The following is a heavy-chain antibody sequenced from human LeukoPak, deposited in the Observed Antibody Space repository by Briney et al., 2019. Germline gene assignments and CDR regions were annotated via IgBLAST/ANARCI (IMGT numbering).Heavy chain of an antibody. CDR1: GGSISSRTYY. D-gene: IGHD5-18*01. V-gene: IGHV4-39*07. CDR3: ARLRVRGYGYGPWEGPTWLDY. Sequence: SETLSLTRTVSGGSISSRTYYWGWIRQPPGKGLSWIGSFYYSGTTYYNPSLNSRVTISVDTSKNQFSLKLSSVTAADTAVYYCARLRVRGYGYGPWEGPTWLDYWGQGTLVTDSS. J-gene: IGHJ4*02. CDR2: FYYSGTT.